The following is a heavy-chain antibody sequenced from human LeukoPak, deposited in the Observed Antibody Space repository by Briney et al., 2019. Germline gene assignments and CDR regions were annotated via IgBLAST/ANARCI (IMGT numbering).Heavy chain of an antibody. J-gene: IGHJ4*02. V-gene: IGHV1-46*01. CDR1: GYTLTSYY. CDR3: ARAKSYDSSGYYGT. D-gene: IGHD3-22*01. CDR2: INPSGGST. Sequence: GASVQVSCKACGYTLTSYYMHWVRQAAGQGLEWMGVINPSGGSTSYAQKFQGRVTMTRDMSTSTVYMELSSLRSEDTAVYYCARAKSYDSSGYYGTWGQGTLVTVSS.